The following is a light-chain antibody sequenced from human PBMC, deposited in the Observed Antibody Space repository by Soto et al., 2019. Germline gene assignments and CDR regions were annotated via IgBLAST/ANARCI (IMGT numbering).Light chain of an antibody. CDR1: SSDVGGYNY. J-gene: IGLJ2*01. CDR2: DVS. Sequence: QSALTQPASVSGSPGQSITISCTGTSSDVGGYNYVSWYQQHPGKAPQLMIYDVSNRPSGVSNRFSGSKSGNTASLTISGLQAEDEADYYCSSYTGSSTLPVFGGGTKVTVL. CDR3: SSYTGSSTLPV. V-gene: IGLV2-14*01.